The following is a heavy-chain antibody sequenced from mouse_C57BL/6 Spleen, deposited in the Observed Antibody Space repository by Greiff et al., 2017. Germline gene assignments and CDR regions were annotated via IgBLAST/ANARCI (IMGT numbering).Heavy chain of an antibody. J-gene: IGHJ2*01. Sequence: QVQLQQSGAELVMPGASVKLSCKASGYTFTSYWMHWVKQRPGQGLEWIGEIDPSDSYTNYNQTFKGKSTLTVDKSSSTAYMQLSSLTSEDSAVYYCARWGSGLTFFDYWGQGTTLTVSS. V-gene: IGHV1-69*01. D-gene: IGHD2-13*01. CDR1: GYTFTSYW. CDR2: IDPSDSYT. CDR3: ARWGSGLTFFDY.